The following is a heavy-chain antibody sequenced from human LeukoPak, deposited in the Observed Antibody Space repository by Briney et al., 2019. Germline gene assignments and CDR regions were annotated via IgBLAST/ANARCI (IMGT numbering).Heavy chain of an antibody. J-gene: IGHJ4*02. Sequence: PGRSLRLSCAASGFTFSSYAMHWVRQAPGKGLEWVAVIPYDGSNKYYADSVKGRFTISRDNSKNTLYLQMNSLRAEDTAVYFCARGLPFGYWGQGTLVTVSS. CDR3: ARGLPFGY. CDR2: IPYDGSNK. V-gene: IGHV3-30*14. CDR1: GFTFSSYA.